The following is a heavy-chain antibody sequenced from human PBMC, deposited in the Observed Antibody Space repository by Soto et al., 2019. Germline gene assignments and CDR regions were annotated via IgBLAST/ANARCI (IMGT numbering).Heavy chain of an antibody. CDR2: IIPIFGTA. V-gene: IGHV1-69*01. J-gene: IGHJ4*02. CDR1: GGTFSSYA. CDR3: ARSWRGRQYLWRFDY. Sequence: QVQLVQSGAEVKKPGSSVKVSCKASGGTFSSYAISWVRQAPGQGLEWMGGIIPIFGTANYAQKFQGRVTITADESTSTAYMELSRLRSEDTAVYYYARSWRGRQYLWRFDYWGQGTLVTVSS. D-gene: IGHD1-1*01.